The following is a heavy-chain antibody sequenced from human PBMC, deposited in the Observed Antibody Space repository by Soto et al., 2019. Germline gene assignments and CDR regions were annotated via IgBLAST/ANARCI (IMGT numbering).Heavy chain of an antibody. CDR2: ISYDGSNK. CDR3: AKDRQWELFDY. D-gene: IGHD1-26*01. J-gene: IGHJ4*02. V-gene: IGHV3-30*18. CDR1: GFTFSSYG. Sequence: ESVGGVVQPGRSLRLSCAASGFTFSSYGMHWVRQAPGKGLEWVAVISYDGSNKYYADSVKGRFTISRDNSKNTLYLQMNSLRAEDTAVYYCAKDRQWELFDYWGQGTLVTVSS.